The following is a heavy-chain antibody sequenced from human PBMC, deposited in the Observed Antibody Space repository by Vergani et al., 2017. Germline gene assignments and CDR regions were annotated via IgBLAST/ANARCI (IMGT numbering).Heavy chain of an antibody. D-gene: IGHD6-19*01. J-gene: IGHJ4*02. V-gene: IGHV3-21*01. Sequence: EVQLVESGGGLVKPGGSLRLSCAASGFTFTNYNMNWVRQAPGKGLEWVSSIASSTSYIYYADSVKGRFTISRDNAKNSLYLQMNSLRAEDTAVYYCARRLVAGNFDYWGQGILVTVSS. CDR2: IASSTSYI. CDR3: ARRLVAGNFDY. CDR1: GFTFTNYN.